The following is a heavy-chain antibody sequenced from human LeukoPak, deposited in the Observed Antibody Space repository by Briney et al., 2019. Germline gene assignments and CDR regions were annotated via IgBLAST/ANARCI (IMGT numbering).Heavy chain of an antibody. V-gene: IGHV4-31*03. Sequence: PSQTLSLTCTVSGGSISSGGHQWSWIRQHPGKGLEWIGYIYYSGSTYYNPSLKSRVTISVDTSKNQFSLKLSSVTAADTAVYYCARYGSGSLDYWGQGTLVTVSS. J-gene: IGHJ4*02. CDR1: GGSISSGGHQ. CDR2: IYYSGST. D-gene: IGHD3-10*01. CDR3: ARYGSGSLDY.